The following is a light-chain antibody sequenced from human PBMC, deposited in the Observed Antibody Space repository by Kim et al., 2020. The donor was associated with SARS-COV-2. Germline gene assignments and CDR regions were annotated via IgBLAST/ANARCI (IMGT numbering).Light chain of an antibody. V-gene: IGLV1-40*01. Sequence: VTISCTASSSNIGAGYGVHWYQQLPGTAPKLLIYGNSNRPSGVPDRFSGSKSGTSASLAITGLQAEDEADYYCQSYDSSLSGYVVFGGGTQLTVL. CDR1: SSNIGAGYG. J-gene: IGLJ2*01. CDR2: GNS. CDR3: QSYDSSLSGYVV.